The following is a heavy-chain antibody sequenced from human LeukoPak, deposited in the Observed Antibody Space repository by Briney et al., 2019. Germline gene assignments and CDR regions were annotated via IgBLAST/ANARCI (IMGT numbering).Heavy chain of an antibody. J-gene: IGHJ4*02. CDR2: INSDGITT. CDR3: ARIGASVGAIDY. V-gene: IGHV3-74*01. CDR1: GFTFSSYW. D-gene: IGHD1-26*01. Sequence: GSLRLSCAASGFTFSSYWMHWVRQAPGKGLVWVSRINSDGITTSYADSVKGRFTISRDNTKNTLYLQMNSLRAEDTAVYYCARIGASVGAIDYWGQGTLVTVSS.